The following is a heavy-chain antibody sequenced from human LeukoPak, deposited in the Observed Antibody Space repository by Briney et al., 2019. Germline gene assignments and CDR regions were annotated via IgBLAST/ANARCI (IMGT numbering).Heavy chain of an antibody. CDR1: GYTFTSYG. D-gene: IGHD3-9*01. CDR2: ISAYNGNT. V-gene: IGHV1-18*01. J-gene: IGHJ5*02. Sequence: ASVKVSCKASGYTFTSYGISWVRQAPGQGLEWMGWISAYNGNTNYAQKLRGRVTMTTDTSTSTAYMELRSLRSDDTAVYYCARDLYYDILTGYYRVNWFDPWGQGTLVTVSS. CDR3: ARDLYYDILTGYYRVNWFDP.